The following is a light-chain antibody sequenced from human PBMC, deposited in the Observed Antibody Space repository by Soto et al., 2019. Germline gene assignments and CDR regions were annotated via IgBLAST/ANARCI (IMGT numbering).Light chain of an antibody. CDR2: GAS. V-gene: IGKV3-20*01. CDR3: QQYGSPT. Sequence: EIVLTQSPGTLSLSPGERATLSCRASQSVSSSYLAWYQQKPGQAPRLLIYGASSRATGIPDRFSGSGSGTDFTLTIIRLEPEDFAVYYCQQYGSPTFGQGTKLEIK. CDR1: QSVSSSY. J-gene: IGKJ2*01.